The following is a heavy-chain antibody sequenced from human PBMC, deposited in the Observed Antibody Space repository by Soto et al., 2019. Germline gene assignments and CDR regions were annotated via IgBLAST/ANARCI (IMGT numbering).Heavy chain of an antibody. CDR1: GFTFSDYY. D-gene: IGHD2-15*01. V-gene: IGHV3-11*01. Sequence: RLSCAASGFTFSDYYMSWIRQAPGKGLEWVSYISSSGSTIYYADSVKGRFTISRDNAKNSLYLQMNSLRAEDTAVYYCARVAVVVVAATTAGWFDPWGQGTLVTVSS. CDR3: ARVAVVVVAATTAGWFDP. CDR2: ISSSGSTI. J-gene: IGHJ5*02.